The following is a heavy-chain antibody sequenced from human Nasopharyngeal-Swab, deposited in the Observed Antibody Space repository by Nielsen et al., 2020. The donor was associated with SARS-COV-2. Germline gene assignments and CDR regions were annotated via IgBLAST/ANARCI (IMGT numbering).Heavy chain of an antibody. CDR2: ISYDGSNK. V-gene: IGHV3-30-3*01. Sequence: GGSLRLSCAASGFTFSSYAMHWVRQAPGKGLEWVAVISYDGSNKYYADSVKGRFTISRDNSKNTLYLQMNSLRAEDTAVYYCARERVAWIVVVVAGREFDPWGQGTLVTSPQ. J-gene: IGHJ5*02. CDR3: ARERVAWIVVVVAGREFDP. D-gene: IGHD2-15*01. CDR1: GFTFSSYA.